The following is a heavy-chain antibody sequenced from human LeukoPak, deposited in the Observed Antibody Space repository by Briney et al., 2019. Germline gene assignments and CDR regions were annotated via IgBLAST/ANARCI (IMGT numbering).Heavy chain of an antibody. J-gene: IGHJ4*02. D-gene: IGHD3-16*02. CDR2: NSAYNGNT. Sequence: ASVKVSCKASGYTFTSYGISWVRQAPGQGLEWMGWNSAYNGNTNYAQKLQGRVTMTTDTSTSTAYMELRSLRSDDTAVYYCARDQGFGYYDYVWGSYRLYYFDYWGQGTLVTVSS. V-gene: IGHV1-18*04. CDR1: GYTFTSYG. CDR3: ARDQGFGYYDYVWGSYRLYYFDY.